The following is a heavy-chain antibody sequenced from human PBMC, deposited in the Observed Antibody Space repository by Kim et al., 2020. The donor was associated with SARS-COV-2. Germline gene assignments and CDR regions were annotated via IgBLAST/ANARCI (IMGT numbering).Heavy chain of an antibody. V-gene: IGHV4-61*02. CDR2: IYTSGST. D-gene: IGHD6-13*01. Sequence: SETLSLTCTVSGGSISSGSYYWSWIRQPAGKGLEWIGRIYTSGSTNYNPSLKSRVTISVDTSKNQFSLKLSSVTAADTAVYYCARSIAAAGRGGFDYWGQGTLVTVSS. CDR3: ARSIAAAGRGGFDY. J-gene: IGHJ4*02. CDR1: GGSISSGSYY.